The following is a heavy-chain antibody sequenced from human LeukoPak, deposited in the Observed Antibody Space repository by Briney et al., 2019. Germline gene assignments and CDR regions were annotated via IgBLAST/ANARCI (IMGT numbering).Heavy chain of an antibody. Sequence: SETLSLTCAVYGGSFSGYYWSWIRQPPGKGLEWIGEINRSGSTNYNPSLKSRVTISVDTSKNQFSLNLNSVTAADTAVYFCSRGLDSRKLGYWGQGTLVTVSS. J-gene: IGHJ4*02. CDR2: INRSGST. CDR1: GGSFSGYY. D-gene: IGHD3-22*01. CDR3: SRGLDSRKLGY. V-gene: IGHV4-34*01.